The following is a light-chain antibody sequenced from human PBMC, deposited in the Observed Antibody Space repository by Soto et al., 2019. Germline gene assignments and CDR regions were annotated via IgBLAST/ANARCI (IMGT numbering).Light chain of an antibody. CDR2: GIS. Sequence: ESVLTQSPGTLSLSPGERATLSCRASQSVTNRYLAWYQQRPGRAPRLLIYGISNRATGIPDRFSGSGSGTDFTLTISRLEPEDFVVYYCQQYSSLPHTFGQGTKLEVK. CDR3: QQYSSLPHT. J-gene: IGKJ2*01. CDR1: QSVTNRY. V-gene: IGKV3-20*01.